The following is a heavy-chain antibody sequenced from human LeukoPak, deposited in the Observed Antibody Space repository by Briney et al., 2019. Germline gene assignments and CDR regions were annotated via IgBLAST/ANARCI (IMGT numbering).Heavy chain of an antibody. CDR3: ARGSGYCSSTSCRREFDY. D-gene: IGHD2-2*01. J-gene: IGHJ4*02. CDR2: IIPIFGTA. Sequence: SVKVSCTASGGTFSSYAISWVRQAPGPGLEWMGGIIPIFGTANYAQTFQGRGTITADESTSTAYMELSSLRSEDTAVYYCARGSGYCSSTSCRREFDYWGQGTLVTVSS. CDR1: GGTFSSYA. V-gene: IGHV1-69*13.